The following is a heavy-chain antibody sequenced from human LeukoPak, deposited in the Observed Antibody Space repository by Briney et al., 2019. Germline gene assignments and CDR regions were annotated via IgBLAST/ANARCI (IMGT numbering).Heavy chain of an antibody. D-gene: IGHD1-1*01. CDR3: ARDPGTTLDY. J-gene: IGHJ4*02. CDR2: IRYDGSNK. CDR1: GFTFSSYG. V-gene: IGHV3-30*02. Sequence: GGSLRLSCAASGFTFSSYGMHWVRQAPGKGLEWVAFIRYDGSNKYYADSVKGRFTISRDNSKNTLYLQMNSLRAEDTAVYYCARDPGTTLDYWGQGTLVTVSS.